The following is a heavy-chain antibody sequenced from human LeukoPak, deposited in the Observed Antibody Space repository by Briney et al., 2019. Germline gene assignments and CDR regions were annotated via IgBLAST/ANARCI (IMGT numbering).Heavy chain of an antibody. CDR1: GLTLSDYW. J-gene: IGHJ4*02. V-gene: IGHV3-74*01. D-gene: IGHD6-19*01. CDR2: INSDGSST. Sequence: PGGSLRLSCAASGLTLSDYWMHWVRQAPGKGLVWVSRINSDGSSTSYADSVKGRFTISRDNAKNTLYLQMNSLRAEDTALYYCARDWTGAVADYWGQGTLVTVSS. CDR3: ARDWTGAVADY.